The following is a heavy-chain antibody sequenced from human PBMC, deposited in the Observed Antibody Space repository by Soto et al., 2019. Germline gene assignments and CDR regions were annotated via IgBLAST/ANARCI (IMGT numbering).Heavy chain of an antibody. Sequence: APVKATWKDSGYTIDNTCISWVRQAPGQGLEWMGWISTDNGNTNYAQDLQGRVSMTTDTSTSTAYMDLRSLRDDDTAVYYCAKVPYYYGSAQRGWFDPWGQGTLVTVSS. CDR3: AKVPYYYGSAQRGWFDP. V-gene: IGHV1-18*01. J-gene: IGHJ5*02. D-gene: IGHD3-10*01. CDR1: GYTIDNTC. CDR2: ISTDNGNT.